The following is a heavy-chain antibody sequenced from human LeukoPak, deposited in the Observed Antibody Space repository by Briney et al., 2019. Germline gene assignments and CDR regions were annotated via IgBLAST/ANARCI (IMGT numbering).Heavy chain of an antibody. D-gene: IGHD3-10*02. Sequence: GGSLRLSCVASGFSFSSHAMSWLRQAPGKGLEWVSGISGDDDSTYYADSVKGRFTISGDVSKKTLYLQMNSLRAEDTAVYYCAKDPTMFLNWFDPRGQGTLVTVSS. CDR1: GFSFSSHA. V-gene: IGHV3-23*01. CDR2: ISGDDDST. J-gene: IGHJ5*02. CDR3: AKDPTMFLNWFDP.